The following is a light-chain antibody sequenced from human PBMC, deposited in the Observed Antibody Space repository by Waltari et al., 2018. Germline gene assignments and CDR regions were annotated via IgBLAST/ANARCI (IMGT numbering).Light chain of an antibody. CDR2: DAS. V-gene: IGKV1-39*01. J-gene: IGKJ5*01. Sequence: DIQMTQSPSSLSSSVGDSVTITCRASRGIDAYLNWYQQQPGKAPKLLIYDASTLQRGVPTRFSGGGIGTDFSLTISDLQPEDFATYFCQQSYSAPFTFGRGTRLE. CDR3: QQSYSAPFT. CDR1: RGIDAY.